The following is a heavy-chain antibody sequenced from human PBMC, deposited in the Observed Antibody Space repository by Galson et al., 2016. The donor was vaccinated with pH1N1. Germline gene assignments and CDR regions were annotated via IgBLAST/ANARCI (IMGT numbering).Heavy chain of an antibody. CDR1: DFTFSSYE. Sequence: CAASDFTFSSYEMSWVRQAPGEGLEWVAYISSSGSAIYYADSVEGRFTISRENAGNSLFLQMSSLRAEDTAVYYCARDTSGHAPRPYGAFDIWGQGTMVTVSS. J-gene: IGHJ3*02. CDR2: ISSSGSAI. CDR3: ARDTSGHAPRPYGAFDI. D-gene: IGHD3-10*01. V-gene: IGHV3-48*03.